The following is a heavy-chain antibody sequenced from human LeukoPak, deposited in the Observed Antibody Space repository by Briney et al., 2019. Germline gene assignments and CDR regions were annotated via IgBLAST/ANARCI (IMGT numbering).Heavy chain of an antibody. CDR3: AKARSYGSGGSFDY. Sequence: GGSLRLSCAASGFTFDDYGMSWVRHAPGKGLEWVSGINWNGGSTGYADSVKGRFTISRDNSKNTLYLQMNSLRAEDTAVYYCAKARSYGSGGSFDYWGQGTLVTVSS. D-gene: IGHD3-10*01. V-gene: IGHV3-20*04. CDR1: GFTFDDYG. CDR2: INWNGGST. J-gene: IGHJ4*02.